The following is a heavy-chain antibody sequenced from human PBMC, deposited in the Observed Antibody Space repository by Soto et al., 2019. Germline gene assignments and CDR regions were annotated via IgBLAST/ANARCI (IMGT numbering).Heavy chain of an antibody. CDR2: VYYDGNT. Sequence: SETLSLTCIVSGDYIISDYWAWVRQPPGKGLQYLGYVYYDGNTYYNPSPESRLAFSIDTSKTRFSLSLSSVTAADTAVYYCTGPFRARFHYGGPGILVTVSS. CDR1: GDYIISDY. D-gene: IGHD3-10*01. J-gene: IGHJ4*01. V-gene: IGHV4-59*01. CDR3: TGPFRARFHY.